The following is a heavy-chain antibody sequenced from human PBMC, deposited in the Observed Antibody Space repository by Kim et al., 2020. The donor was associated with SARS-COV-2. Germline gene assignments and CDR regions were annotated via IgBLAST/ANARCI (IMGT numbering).Heavy chain of an antibody. V-gene: IGHV3-23*01. D-gene: IGHD6-19*01. Sequence: ADSVKGRFTIARDSSQNTVFLQMNSLRVEDTALYYCTRRAAGWGFFDYWGQGIQVTVSS. J-gene: IGHJ4*02. CDR3: TRRAAGWGFFDY.